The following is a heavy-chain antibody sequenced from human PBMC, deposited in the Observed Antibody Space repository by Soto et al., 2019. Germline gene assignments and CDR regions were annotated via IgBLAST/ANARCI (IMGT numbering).Heavy chain of an antibody. D-gene: IGHD6-19*01. CDR2: ISSSSSTI. J-gene: IGHJ4*02. CDR3: GGGDGGPYSRGFEDY. V-gene: IGHV3-48*01. Sequence: EVQLVESGGGLVQPGGSLRLSCAASGFTFSSYSMNWVRQAPGKGLEWVSYISSSSSTIYYADSVKGRFTISRDNAKKLLYPQMDSLRSEETAVYYWGGGDGGPYSRGFEDYRGQGTLVNV. CDR1: GFTFSSYS.